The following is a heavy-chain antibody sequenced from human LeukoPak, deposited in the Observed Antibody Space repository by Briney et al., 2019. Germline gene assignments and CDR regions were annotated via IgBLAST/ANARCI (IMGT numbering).Heavy chain of an antibody. D-gene: IGHD4-17*01. V-gene: IGHV3-21*01. CDR1: GFTFSSYS. Sequence: GGSLRLSCAASGFTFSSYSMNWVRQAPGKGLEWASSISSSSSYIYYADSVKGRFTISRDNAKNSLYLQMNSLRAEDTAVYYCARDLLTTVTPHFVDYWGQGTLVTVSS. J-gene: IGHJ4*02. CDR3: ARDLLTTVTPHFVDY. CDR2: ISSSSSYI.